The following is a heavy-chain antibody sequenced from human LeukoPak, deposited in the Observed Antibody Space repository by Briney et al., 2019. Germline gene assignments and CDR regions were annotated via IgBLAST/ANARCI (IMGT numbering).Heavy chain of an antibody. D-gene: IGHD3-22*01. V-gene: IGHV3-53*01. CDR1: GFIVSGDF. CDR3: AREASSGYYG. J-gene: IGHJ4*02. CDR2: IYSGGST. Sequence: GGSLRLSCAASGFIVSGDFMSWVRQAPGKGLEWVSVIYSGGSTYYADSVKGRFTISRDNSKNTLYLQMNSLRAEDTAVYYCAREASSGYYGWGQGTLVTVSS.